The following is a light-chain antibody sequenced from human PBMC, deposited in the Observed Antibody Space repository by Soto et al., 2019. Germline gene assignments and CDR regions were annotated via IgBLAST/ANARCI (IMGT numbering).Light chain of an antibody. Sequence: EIVLTQSPAILSLSPGESATLSCRASQSVSGYLAWYQQKPGQSPRLLIYDASNRATDIPARFSGSGSGTDFTLTISSLEPEDFAIYFCQRSSNWPPGVTFGPGTKVDIK. CDR3: QRSSNWPPGVT. V-gene: IGKV3-11*01. CDR1: QSVSGY. CDR2: DAS. J-gene: IGKJ3*01.